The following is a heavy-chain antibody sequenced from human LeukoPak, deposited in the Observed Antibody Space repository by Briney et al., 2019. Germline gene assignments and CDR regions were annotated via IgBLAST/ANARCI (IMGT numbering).Heavy chain of an antibody. V-gene: IGHV1-24*01. CDR3: ATVGSGGATLDFDY. J-gene: IGHJ4*02. Sequence: ASVKVSCKVSGYTLTELSMHWVRQAPGKGLEWMGGFDPEDGETIYAQKFQGRVTMTEDTSTDTAYMELSSLRSGDTAVYYCATVGSGGATLDFDYWGQGTLVTVSS. D-gene: IGHD1-26*01. CDR2: FDPEDGET. CDR1: GYTLTELS.